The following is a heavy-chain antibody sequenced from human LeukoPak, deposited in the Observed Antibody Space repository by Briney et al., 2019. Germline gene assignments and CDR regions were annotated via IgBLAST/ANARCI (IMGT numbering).Heavy chain of an antibody. J-gene: IGHJ6*03. Sequence: GRSLRLSCAASGFTFDDYAMHWVRQAPGKGLEWVSAISGSGGSTYYADSVKGRFTISRDNSKNTLYLQMNSLRAEDTAVYYCAREYYYSYYYYMDVWGKGTTVTISS. CDR1: GFTFDDYA. CDR2: ISGSGGST. V-gene: IGHV3-23*01. CDR3: AREYYYSYYYYMDV. D-gene: IGHD3-10*01.